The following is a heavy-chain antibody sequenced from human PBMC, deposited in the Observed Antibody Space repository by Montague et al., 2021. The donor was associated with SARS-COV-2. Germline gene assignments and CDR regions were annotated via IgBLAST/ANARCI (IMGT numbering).Heavy chain of an antibody. D-gene: IGHD6-19*01. CDR3: VRYSGWFYFDF. V-gene: IGHV6-1*01. Sequence: CAISGDSVSSNSVAWSWHRQSPSRGLEWVGRTYYRSKWYSDYAPSLRGRLTVNPDASKNEFSLELNYVTPEDTAVYYCVRYSGWFYFDFWGQGTLVTVSS. J-gene: IGHJ4*02. CDR2: TYYRSKWYS. CDR1: GDSVSSNSVA.